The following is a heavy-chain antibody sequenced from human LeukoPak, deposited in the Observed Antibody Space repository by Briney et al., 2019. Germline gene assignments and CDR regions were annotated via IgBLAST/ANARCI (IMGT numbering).Heavy chain of an antibody. CDR3: ARWDRIGGFGELVY. V-gene: IGHV5-51*01. J-gene: IGHJ4*02. D-gene: IGHD3-10*01. Sequence: GESLKISCKGSGYSFTSYWVGWVRQMPGKGLEWMGIIYPGDSETRYSPSFQGQATISADKSISTAYLQWSSLKASDTAMYYCARWDRIGGFGELVYWGQGTLVTVSS. CDR1: GYSFTSYW. CDR2: IYPGDSET.